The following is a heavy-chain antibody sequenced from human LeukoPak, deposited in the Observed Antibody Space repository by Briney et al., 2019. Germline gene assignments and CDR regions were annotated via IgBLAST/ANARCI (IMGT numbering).Heavy chain of an antibody. Sequence: GGSLRLSCAASGFTFNTFGMHWVRQAPGQGLEWVAAIWFDGSVKHYSDAVKGRFTISRDNSLNTLYLQMNSLRVEDTAIYYCAKDTAVQFLEPAFWGQGTLVTVSS. J-gene: IGHJ4*02. CDR3: AKDTAVQFLEPAF. CDR1: GFTFNTFG. V-gene: IGHV3-33*06. D-gene: IGHD3-3*01. CDR2: IWFDGSVK.